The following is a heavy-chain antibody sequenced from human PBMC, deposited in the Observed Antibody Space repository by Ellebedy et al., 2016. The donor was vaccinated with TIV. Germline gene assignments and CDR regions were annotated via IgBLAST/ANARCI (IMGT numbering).Heavy chain of an antibody. J-gene: IGHJ3*02. D-gene: IGHD4-11*01. CDR3: AKDSSDSNYVEALEI. Sequence: GGSLRLSXAASGFTFNSYAMHWVRQAPGKGLEWVAVISFDGSNKYYTDSVRGRFTISRDDSKSTLYLQMNSLRADDTAVYFCAKDSSDSNYVEALEIWGQGTMVAVSS. V-gene: IGHV3-30-3*01. CDR1: GFTFNSYA. CDR2: ISFDGSNK.